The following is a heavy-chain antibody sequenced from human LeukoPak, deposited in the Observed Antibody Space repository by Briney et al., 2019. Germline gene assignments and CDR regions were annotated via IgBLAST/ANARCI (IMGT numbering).Heavy chain of an antibody. Sequence: GASVKVSCKASGYTFTGYYMHWVRQAPGQGLEWMGWINPNSGGTNYAQKFQGWVTMTRDTSISTAYMELSRLRSDDTAVYYCARDPVVGATQGFDYWGQGTLVTVSS. CDR2: INPNSGGT. CDR3: ARDPVVGATQGFDY. D-gene: IGHD1-26*01. CDR1: GYTFTGYY. V-gene: IGHV1-2*04. J-gene: IGHJ4*02.